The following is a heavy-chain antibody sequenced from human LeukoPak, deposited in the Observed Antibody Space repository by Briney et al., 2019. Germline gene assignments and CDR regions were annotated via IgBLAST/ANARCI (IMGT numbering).Heavy chain of an antibody. CDR1: GFTFSSYS. CDR3: ARGLVDAFDI. D-gene: IGHD4-11*01. J-gene: IGHJ3*02. CDR2: ISSSSSTI. Sequence: GGSLRLSCPASGFTFSSYSMNWVRQAPGKGLEWVSYISSSSSTIYYADSVKGRFTISRDNAKNSLYLQMNSLRAEDTAVYYCARGLVDAFDIWGQGTMVTVS. V-gene: IGHV3-48*01.